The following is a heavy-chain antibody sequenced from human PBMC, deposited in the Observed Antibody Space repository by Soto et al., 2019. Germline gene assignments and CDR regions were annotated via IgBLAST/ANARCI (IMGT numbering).Heavy chain of an antibody. V-gene: IGHV3-74*01. CDR2: INSDGRST. CDR1: GFTFSNYW. D-gene: IGHD6-13*01. Sequence: EVQLAESGGGLVQPGGSLRLSYAASGFTFSNYWMHWVRQAPGKGLVWVSRINSDGRSTNYADSVKGRFTISRDNAKNTLYLQMNSLRAEDTAVYYCARDVGSSSTWFDPWGLGTLVTVSS. J-gene: IGHJ5*02. CDR3: ARDVGSSSTWFDP.